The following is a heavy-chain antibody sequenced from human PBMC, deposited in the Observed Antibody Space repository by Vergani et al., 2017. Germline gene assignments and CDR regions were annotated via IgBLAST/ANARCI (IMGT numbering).Heavy chain of an antibody. Sequence: EVQLLESGGGLVQPGGSLRLSCAASGFTFSSYSMNWVRQAPGKGLEWVSSISSSSSYIYYADSVKGRFTISRDNAKNSLYLQMNSLRAEDTAVYYCARYYDILTGYYADAFDIWGQGTMVTVSS. V-gene: IGHV3-21*01. CDR3: ARYYDILTGYYADAFDI. CDR1: GFTFSSYS. D-gene: IGHD3-9*01. CDR2: ISSSSSYI. J-gene: IGHJ3*02.